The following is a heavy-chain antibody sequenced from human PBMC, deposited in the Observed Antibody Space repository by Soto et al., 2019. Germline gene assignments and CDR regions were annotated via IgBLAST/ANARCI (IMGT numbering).Heavy chain of an antibody. CDR1: GYTFTSYG. CDR3: SRAPKGGLVIPYYYGMDV. V-gene: IGHV1-18*01. CDR2: ISAYNDNT. D-gene: IGHD3-9*01. Sequence: QVQLVQSGAEVKKPGASVKVSCKASGYTFTSYGISWVRQAPRQGLEWMGWISAYNDNTYYAQKVQDRVTMTTDTSTSTAYMQLRSLRSDDTAVYYCSRAPKGGLVIPYYYGMDVWGQGTAVTVSS. J-gene: IGHJ6*02.